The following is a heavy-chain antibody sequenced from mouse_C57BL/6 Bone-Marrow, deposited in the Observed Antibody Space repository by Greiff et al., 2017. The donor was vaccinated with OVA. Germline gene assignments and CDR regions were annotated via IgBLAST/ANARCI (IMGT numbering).Heavy chain of an antibody. Sequence: QVQLQQSGAELVKPGASVKMSCKASGYTFTSYWITWVKQRPGQGLEWIGDIYPGSGSTNYNEKFKSKATLTVDTSSSTAYMQLSSLTSEDSAVYYCARREATARYFDVWGTGTTVTVSS. D-gene: IGHD1-2*01. CDR2: IYPGSGST. CDR1: GYTFTSYW. CDR3: ARREATARYFDV. V-gene: IGHV1-55*01. J-gene: IGHJ1*03.